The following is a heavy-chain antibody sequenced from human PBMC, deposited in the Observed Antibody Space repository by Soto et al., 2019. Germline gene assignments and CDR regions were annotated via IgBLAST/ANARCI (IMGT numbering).Heavy chain of an antibody. CDR1: GFTFSSYA. D-gene: IGHD3-9*01. CDR2: ISGSGGST. Sequence: GGSLRLSCAASGFTFSSYAMSWVRQAPGKGLEWVSAISGSGGSTYYADSVKGRFTISRDNSKNTLYLQMNSLRAEDTAVYYCAKRDGSEGRYTNYYYYYMDVWGKGTTVTVSS. V-gene: IGHV3-23*01. J-gene: IGHJ6*03. CDR3: AKRDGSEGRYTNYYYYYMDV.